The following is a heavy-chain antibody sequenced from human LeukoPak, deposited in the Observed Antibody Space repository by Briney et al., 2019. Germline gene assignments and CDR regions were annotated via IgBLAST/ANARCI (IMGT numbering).Heavy chain of an antibody. CDR2: IIPIFGTA. CDR3: ASPHGSGSYSDAFDI. Sequence: GASVKVSCKASGGTFSSYAISWVRQAPGQGLEWTGGIIPIFGTANYAQKFQGRVTITADESTSTAYMELSSLRSEDTAVYYCASPHGSGSYSDAFDIWGQGTMVTVSS. J-gene: IGHJ3*02. CDR1: GGTFSSYA. V-gene: IGHV1-69*13. D-gene: IGHD1-26*01.